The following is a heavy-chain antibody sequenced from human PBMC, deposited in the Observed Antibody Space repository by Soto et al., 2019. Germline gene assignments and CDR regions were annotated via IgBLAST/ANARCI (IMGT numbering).Heavy chain of an antibody. V-gene: IGHV3-30*18. J-gene: IGHJ4*02. CDR1: GFTFSSYG. D-gene: IGHD1-1*01. CDR3: AKGRNSVIDY. CDR2: ISYDGSNK. Sequence: PGGSLRLSCAASGFTFSSYGMHWVRQAPGKGLEWVAVISYDGSNKYYADSVKGRFTISRDNSKNTLYLQMNSLRAEDTAVYYCAKGRNSVIDYWGQATLVTVSS.